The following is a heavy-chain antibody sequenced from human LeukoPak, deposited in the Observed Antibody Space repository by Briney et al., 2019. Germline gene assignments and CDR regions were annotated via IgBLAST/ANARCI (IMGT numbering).Heavy chain of an antibody. V-gene: IGHV3-7*01. CDR3: ARGGELLRPADY. D-gene: IGHD3-16*01. CDR1: GFTFSSYW. J-gene: IGHJ4*02. Sequence: GGSLRLSCAVSGFTFSSYWMSWVRQAPGKGLEWVANMNQDGGEKYYVDSVKGRFTISRDNAKNSLYLQMNNLRAEDTAVYYCARGGELLRPADYWGQGTLVTVSS. CDR2: MNQDGGEK.